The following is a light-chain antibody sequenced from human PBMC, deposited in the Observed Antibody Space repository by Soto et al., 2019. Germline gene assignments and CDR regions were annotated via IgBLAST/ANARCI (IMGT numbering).Light chain of an antibody. CDR2: GFH. V-gene: IGLV1-44*01. CDR3: SSWDDRVRGVV. J-gene: IGLJ2*01. CDR1: SSNIGTNT. Sequence: QSLLTQAPSASGTPGQTVVISCSGSSSNIGTNTENWYQQVPGSAPRFLISGFHLRPSVFPDRFSTSKSGTSASLTIHGLQSGDEATYYCSSWDDRVRGVVFGGGTQLTVL.